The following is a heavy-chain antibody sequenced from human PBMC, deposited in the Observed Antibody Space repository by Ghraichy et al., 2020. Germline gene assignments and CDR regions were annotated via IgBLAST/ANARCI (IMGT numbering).Heavy chain of an antibody. V-gene: IGHV3-48*02. CDR2: ISSSSSTI. Sequence: LTCAASGFTFSSYSMNWVRQAPGKGLEWVSYISSSSSTIYYADSVKGRFTISRDNAKNSLYLQMNSLRDEDTAVYYCARGSGLYYGGKPTWGQGTLVTVSS. J-gene: IGHJ4*02. CDR1: GFTFSSYS. CDR3: ARGSGLYYGGKPT. D-gene: IGHD4-23*01.